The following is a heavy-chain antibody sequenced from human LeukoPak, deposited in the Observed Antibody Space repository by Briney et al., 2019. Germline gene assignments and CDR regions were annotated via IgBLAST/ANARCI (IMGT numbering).Heavy chain of an antibody. CDR3: ARDQRFRLRLGELSLVYYYGMDV. Sequence: RSSETLSLTCAVYGGSFSGYYWSWIRQPPGKGLEWIGEINHSGSTNYNPSLKSRVTISVDTSKNQFSLKLSSVTAADTAVYYCARDQRFRLRLGELSLVYYYGMDVWGQGTTVAVSS. D-gene: IGHD3-16*02. V-gene: IGHV4-34*01. CDR1: GGSFSGYY. CDR2: INHSGST. J-gene: IGHJ6*02.